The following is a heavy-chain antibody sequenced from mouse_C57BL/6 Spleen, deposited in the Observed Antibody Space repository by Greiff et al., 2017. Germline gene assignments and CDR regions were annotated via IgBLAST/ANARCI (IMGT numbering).Heavy chain of an antibody. V-gene: IGHV1-50*01. CDR2: IDPSDSYT. J-gene: IGHJ2*01. Sequence: QVHVKQPGAELVKPGASVKLSCKASGYTFTSYWMQWVKQRPGQGLEWIGEIDPSDSYTNYNQKFKGKATLTVDTSSSTAYMQLSSLTSEDSAVXYCARQLGPLDYWGQGNTLTVSS. CDR1: GYTFTSYW. CDR3: ARQLGPLDY. D-gene: IGHD4-1*02.